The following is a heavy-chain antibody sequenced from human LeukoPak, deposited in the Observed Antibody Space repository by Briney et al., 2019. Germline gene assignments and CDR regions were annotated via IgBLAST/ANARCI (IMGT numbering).Heavy chain of an antibody. D-gene: IGHD5-12*01. J-gene: IGHJ3*01. V-gene: IGHV4-59*08. Sequence: SETLSLTCTVSGASISSCYWSWIRQIPEKGLEWIGYMSKTAVTGYNPSLESRVSISRDTSKNQFSLKLTSVTAADTAVYYCVRHEDLVAIPLGLGAFDLWGQGTLVTVSS. CDR2: MSKTAVT. CDR1: GASISSCY. CDR3: VRHEDLVAIPLGLGAFDL.